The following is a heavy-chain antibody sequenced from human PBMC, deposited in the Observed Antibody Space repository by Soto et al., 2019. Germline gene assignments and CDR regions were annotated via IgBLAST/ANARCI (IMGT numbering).Heavy chain of an antibody. D-gene: IGHD3-10*01. CDR3: ARQSDYYGSGSYYVPFDY. V-gene: IGHV4-59*01. Sequence: SETLSLTCTVSGGSISSYYWSWIRQPPGKGLEWIGYIYYSGSTNYNPSLKSRVTISVDTSKNQFSLKLSSVTAADTAVYYCARQSDYYGSGSYYVPFDYWGQGTLVTVSS. CDR2: IYYSGST. CDR1: GGSISSYY. J-gene: IGHJ4*02.